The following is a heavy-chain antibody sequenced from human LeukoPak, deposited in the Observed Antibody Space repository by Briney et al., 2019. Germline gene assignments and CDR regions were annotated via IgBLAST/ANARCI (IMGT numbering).Heavy chain of an antibody. J-gene: IGHJ4*02. CDR1: GSTLTEFS. CDR3: VRGRTGSIATAGRY. CDR2: LDPEDGET. D-gene: IGHD6-6*01. V-gene: IGHV1-24*01. Sequence: ASVKVSCKLSGSTLTEFSIHWVRQAHGKGLEWLGGLDPEDGETILSQKFQDRAALTADTSTSTAYMDMSRLRSEDTAVYFCVRGRTGSIATAGRYWGRGTLVTVSS.